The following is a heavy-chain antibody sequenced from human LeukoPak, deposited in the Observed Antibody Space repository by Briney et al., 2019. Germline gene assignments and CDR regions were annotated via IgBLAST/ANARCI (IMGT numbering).Heavy chain of an antibody. Sequence: GGSLRLSCAASGFTFSSYWMSWVRQAPGKGLEWVANIKQDGSEKYYVDSVKGRFTISRDNAKNSLYLQMNSLRAEDTAVYYCARWPVLWFGEPYFDYWGQGTLVTVSS. D-gene: IGHD3-10*01. CDR3: ARWPVLWFGEPYFDY. CDR2: IKQDGSEK. J-gene: IGHJ4*02. V-gene: IGHV3-7*01. CDR1: GFTFSSYW.